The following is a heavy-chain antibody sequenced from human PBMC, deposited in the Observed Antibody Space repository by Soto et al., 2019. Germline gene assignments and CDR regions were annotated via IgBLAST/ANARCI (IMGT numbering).Heavy chain of an antibody. V-gene: IGHV4-30-2*01. CDR1: GGSISSGGYS. CDR2: IYHSGST. CDR3: ARVGDGGWYVN. D-gene: IGHD6-19*01. J-gene: IGHJ4*02. Sequence: QLQLQESGSGLVKPSQTLSLTCAVSGGSISSGGYSWSCIRQPPGKGLEWSGYIYHSGSTYSNTSLNRRVTISVDRSKNQFSLKLSSVTAADTAVYYCARVGDGGWYVNWGQGTLVTVS.